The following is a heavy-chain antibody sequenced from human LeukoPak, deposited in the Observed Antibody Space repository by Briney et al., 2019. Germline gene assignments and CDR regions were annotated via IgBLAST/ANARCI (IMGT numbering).Heavy chain of an antibody. CDR2: IFYTGIT. V-gene: IGHV4-59*01. Sequence: ETLSLTCTVSGGSISSYYWSWIRQPPGKGLEWIAYIFYTGITNYNPSLKSRVTISVDTSKNQFSLKLTSVTAADTAVYYCARTTEGGYTYGYFYYYYMDVWGKGTTVTISS. CDR1: GGSISSYY. D-gene: IGHD5-18*01. J-gene: IGHJ6*03. CDR3: ARTTEGGYTYGYFYYYYMDV.